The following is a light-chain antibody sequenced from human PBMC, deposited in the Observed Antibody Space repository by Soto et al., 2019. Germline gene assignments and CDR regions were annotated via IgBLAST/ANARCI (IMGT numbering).Light chain of an antibody. Sequence: ETVMTQSPGTLSVSLGERATLSCRASQSVSSSYLAWYQQKPGQAPRLLIYGASTRTAGIPDRFTGSGSGTDFTLTISSLEPEDFAVYYCQQRSNWPRTFGQGTKVDIK. CDR3: QQRSNWPRT. CDR2: GAS. CDR1: QSVSSSY. J-gene: IGKJ1*01. V-gene: IGKV3D-20*02.